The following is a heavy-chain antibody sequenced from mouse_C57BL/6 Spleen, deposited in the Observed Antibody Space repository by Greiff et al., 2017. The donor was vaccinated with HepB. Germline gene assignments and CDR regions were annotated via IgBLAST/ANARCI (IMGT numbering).Heavy chain of an antibody. V-gene: IGHV2-2*01. CDR2: IWSGGST. Sequence: QVQLQQSGPGLVQPSQSLSITCTVSGFSLTSYGVHWVRQSPGKGLEWLGVIWSGGSTDYNAAFISRLSIIKDNSKSQVFFKMNGRQADDTAIYYCASLYDGYYDAMDYWGQGTSVTVSS. CDR3: ASLYDGYYDAMDY. CDR1: GFSLTSYG. J-gene: IGHJ4*01. D-gene: IGHD2-3*01.